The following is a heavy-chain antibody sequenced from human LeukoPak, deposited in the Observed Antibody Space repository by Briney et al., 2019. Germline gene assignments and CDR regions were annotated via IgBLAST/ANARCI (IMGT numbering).Heavy chain of an antibody. CDR3: AGGRDYDFWSGFDAFDI. CDR2: IYHSGST. CDR1: GYSISSGYY. V-gene: IGHV4-38-2*02. D-gene: IGHD3-3*01. Sequence: SETLPLTCTVTGYSISSGYYWGWIRQPPGKGLEWIGSIYHSGSTYYNPSLKSRVTISVDTSKNQFSLKLSSVTAADTAVYYCAGGRDYDFWSGFDAFDIWGQGTMGTVSS. J-gene: IGHJ3*02.